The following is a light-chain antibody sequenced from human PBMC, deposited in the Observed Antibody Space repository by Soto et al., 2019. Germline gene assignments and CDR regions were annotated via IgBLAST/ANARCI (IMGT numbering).Light chain of an antibody. V-gene: IGKV3-11*01. J-gene: IGKJ1*01. CDR1: QSVSSY. Sequence: VFTQSPTTLTLSPGASATRSCRASQSVSSYLAWYQQKPGQAPRLLIYDASNRATGIPARFSGSGSGTDFTLTISSLEPEDFAVYYCQQRSNWPWTFGQGTNVDI. CDR2: DAS. CDR3: QQRSNWPWT.